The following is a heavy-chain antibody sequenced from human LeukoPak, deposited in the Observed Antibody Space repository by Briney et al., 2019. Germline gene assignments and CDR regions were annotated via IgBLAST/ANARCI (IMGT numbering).Heavy chain of an antibody. CDR1: GFTFSSYW. CDR2: IKRDGSEK. J-gene: IGHJ4*02. CDR3: ARDKEAAVDFWSGYYPL. D-gene: IGHD3-3*01. Sequence: GGSLRLSCAASGFTFSSYWMGWARQAPGKGLEWVANIKRDGSEKYYGDSVKGRFTVSRDNAMNSLYLQMTSLRAEDTAVYYCARDKEAAVDFWSGYYPLWGQGTLVIVSS. V-gene: IGHV3-7*01.